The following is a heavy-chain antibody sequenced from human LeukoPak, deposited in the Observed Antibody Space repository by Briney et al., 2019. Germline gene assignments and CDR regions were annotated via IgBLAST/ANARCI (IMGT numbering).Heavy chain of an antibody. V-gene: IGHV1-69*05. CDR2: ITPIFGTA. Sequence: ASVKVSCKASGGTFSSYAISWVRQAPGQGLEWMGGITPIFGTANYAQKFQGRVTITTDESTSTAYMELSSLRSEDTAVYYCARRPLKNNYYFDYWGQGTLVTVSS. J-gene: IGHJ4*02. D-gene: IGHD1-20*01. CDR1: GGTFSSYA. CDR3: ARRPLKNNYYFDY.